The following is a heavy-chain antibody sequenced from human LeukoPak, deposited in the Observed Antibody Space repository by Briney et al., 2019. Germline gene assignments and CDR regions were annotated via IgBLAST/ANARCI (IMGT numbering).Heavy chain of an antibody. J-gene: IGHJ4*02. D-gene: IGHD4-17*01. CDR3: TRHGPTVTSGDY. CDR2: IRSKANSYAT. CDR1: GFTFSGSA. V-gene: IGHV3-73*01. Sequence: GGSLRLSCAASGFTFSGSAMHWVRQASGKGLEWVGRIRSKANSYATAYAAWVKGRFTISRDDSKNTAYLQMNSLKTEDTAVYYCTRHGPTVTSGDYWGQGTLVTVSS.